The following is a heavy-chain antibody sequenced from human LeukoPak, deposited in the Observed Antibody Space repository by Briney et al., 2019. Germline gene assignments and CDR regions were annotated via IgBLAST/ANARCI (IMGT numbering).Heavy chain of an antibody. CDR3: ARSYDSSGYYPYYYYYMDV. CDR2: TYYSGST. CDR1: GGSISSSSYY. J-gene: IGHJ6*03. Sequence: SETLSLTCTVSGGSISSSSYYWGWIRQPPGKGLEWIGSTYYSGSTYYNPSLKSRVTISVDTSKNQFSLKLSSVTAADTAVYYCARSYDSSGYYPYYYYYMDVWGKGTTVTVSS. V-gene: IGHV4-39*01. D-gene: IGHD3-22*01.